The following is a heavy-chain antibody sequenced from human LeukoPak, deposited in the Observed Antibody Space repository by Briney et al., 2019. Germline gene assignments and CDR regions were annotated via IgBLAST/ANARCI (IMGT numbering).Heavy chain of an antibody. CDR3: ARMYYDFWSGYYDY. Sequence: GGSQRLSCAASGFTFSSYAMHWVRQAPGKGLEYVSAISSNGGSTYYANSVKDRFTISRDNSKNTLYLQMGSLRAEDMAVYYCARMYYDFWSGYYDYWGQGTLVTVSS. D-gene: IGHD3-3*01. CDR2: ISSNGGST. V-gene: IGHV3-64*01. CDR1: GFTFSSYA. J-gene: IGHJ4*02.